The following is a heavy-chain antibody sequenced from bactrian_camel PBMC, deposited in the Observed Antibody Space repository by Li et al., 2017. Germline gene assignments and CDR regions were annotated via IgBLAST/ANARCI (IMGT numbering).Heavy chain of an antibody. CDR2: IYRGDGSA. Sequence: VQLVESGGGAVQAGGSLRLSCRYSGDAYSRRCIGWFRQAPGTEREGVAAIYRGDGSALYADSVKGRFTISLGNTGNTVFLQMDNLQPEDTAMYYWGESFSLCPVSFGHWGRGTQVTVS. V-gene: IGHV3S40*01. CDR1: GDAYSRRC. J-gene: IGHJ4*01. CDR3: GESFSLCPVSFGH. D-gene: IGHD1*01.